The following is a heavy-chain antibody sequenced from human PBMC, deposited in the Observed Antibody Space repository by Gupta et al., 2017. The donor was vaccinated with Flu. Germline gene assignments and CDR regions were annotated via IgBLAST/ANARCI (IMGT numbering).Heavy chain of an antibody. CDR3: STYLTWVVAANLHVL. CDR2: IKSKADGETT. Sequence: WMNWVRQAPGKGLEWVGRIKSKADGETTDYAAPVKGRFTISRDDSKNTLYLQTTSLKTEDTAVYFCSTYLTWVVAANLHVLWGQGTLVTVSS. J-gene: IGHJ4*02. CDR1: W. V-gene: IGHV3-15*01. D-gene: IGHD2-15*01.